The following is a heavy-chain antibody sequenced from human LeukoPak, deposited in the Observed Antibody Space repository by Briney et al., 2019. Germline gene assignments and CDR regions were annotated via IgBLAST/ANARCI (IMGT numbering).Heavy chain of an antibody. CDR3: AKSYYGGTYTFDY. CDR2: ISSSGSTK. Sequence: GGSLRLSCAASGFTFSDYYMSWIRQAPGKGLEWVSYISSSGSTKYYADSVKGRFTISRDNSKNTLYLQMNSLRAEDTAVCYCAKSYYGGTYTFDYWGQGTLVTVSS. CDR1: GFTFSDYY. V-gene: IGHV3-11*04. D-gene: IGHD4-23*01. J-gene: IGHJ4*02.